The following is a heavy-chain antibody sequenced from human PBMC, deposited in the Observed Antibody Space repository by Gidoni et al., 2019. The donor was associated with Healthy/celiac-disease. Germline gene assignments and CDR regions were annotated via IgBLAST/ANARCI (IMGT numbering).Heavy chain of an antibody. D-gene: IGHD3-22*01. J-gene: IGHJ4*02. Sequence: EVQLVESGGGLVQPGGSLQLSCAASGLPFSGSAMHWVRQASGKGLEWVGRIRSKANSYATAYAASVKGRFTISRDDSKNTAYLQMNSLKTEDTAVYYCTRQPQYYYDSSGYYYTDYWGQGTLVTVSS. CDR2: IRSKANSYAT. CDR1: GLPFSGSA. CDR3: TRQPQYYYDSSGYYYTDY. V-gene: IGHV3-73*01.